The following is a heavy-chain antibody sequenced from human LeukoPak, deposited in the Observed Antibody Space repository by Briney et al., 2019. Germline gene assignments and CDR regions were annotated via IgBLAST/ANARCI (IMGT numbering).Heavy chain of an antibody. J-gene: IGHJ6*02. D-gene: IGHD3-10*01. CDR1: GFTFSSYG. V-gene: IGHV3-33*01. CDR3: ARINGGSGRLMDV. Sequence: PGGSLRLSCAASGFTFSSYGMHWVRQAPGKGLEWVAVIWYDGSNKYYADSVRGRFTISRDNSKNTLYLQMNSLRAEDTAVYYCARINGGSGRLMDVWGQGTTVTVSS. CDR2: IWYDGSNK.